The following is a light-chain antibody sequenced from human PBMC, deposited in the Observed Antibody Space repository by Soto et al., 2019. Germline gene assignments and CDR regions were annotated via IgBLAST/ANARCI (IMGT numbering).Light chain of an antibody. CDR1: QSVSSN. J-gene: IGKJ2*01. V-gene: IGKV3-15*01. CDR2: GAS. Sequence: EIVMTQSPATLSVSPGERATLSCRPSQSVSSNLAWYQQKPGQAPRLLIYGASTRATGIPARFSGSGSGTEFTLTISSLQSEDFAVYYCQQYNNWPSYTVGQGTKLEIK. CDR3: QQYNNWPSYT.